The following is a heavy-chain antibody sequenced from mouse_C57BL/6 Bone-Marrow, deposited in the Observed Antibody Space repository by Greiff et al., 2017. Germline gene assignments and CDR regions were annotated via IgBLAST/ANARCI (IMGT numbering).Heavy chain of an antibody. CDR2: IYPRSGNT. CDR3: ARDYYGSDWYFDV. J-gene: IGHJ1*03. Sequence: VQLQQSGAELARPGASVKLSCKASGYTFTSYGISWVKQRPGQGLEWIGEIYPRSGNTYYNEKFKGKATLTADKSSSTAYMELRSLTSEDSAVYFCARDYYGSDWYFDVWGTGTTVTVSS. CDR1: GYTFTSYG. D-gene: IGHD1-1*01. V-gene: IGHV1-81*01.